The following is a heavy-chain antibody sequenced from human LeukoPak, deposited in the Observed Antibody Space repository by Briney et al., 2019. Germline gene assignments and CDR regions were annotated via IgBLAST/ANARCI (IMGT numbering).Heavy chain of an antibody. CDR2: INADGSDT. Sequence: GGSLRLSCAASGFALSNYWMHWVRQPPGKGLVWVSYINADGSDTTYADSVKGRFTISRDNAKNSLYLQMNSLRAEDTAVYYCASKPRYYYDSTDYWGQGTLVTVSS. V-gene: IGHV3-74*01. D-gene: IGHD3-22*01. CDR1: GFALSNYW. CDR3: ASKPRYYYDSTDY. J-gene: IGHJ4*02.